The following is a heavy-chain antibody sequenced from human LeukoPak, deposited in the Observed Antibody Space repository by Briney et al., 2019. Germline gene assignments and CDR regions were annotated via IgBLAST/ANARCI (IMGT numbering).Heavy chain of an antibody. CDR1: GGSISSYY. D-gene: IGHD3-22*01. J-gene: IGHJ6*03. CDR3: ARVSRVTMIVVVTHYYYYYMDV. V-gene: IGHV4-34*01. CDR2: INHSGST. Sequence: PSETLSLTCTVSGGSISSYYWSWIRQPPGKGLEWIGEINHSGSTNYNPSLKSRVTISVDTSKNQFSLKLSSVTAADTAVYYCARVSRVTMIVVVTHYYYYYMDVWGKGTTVTVSS.